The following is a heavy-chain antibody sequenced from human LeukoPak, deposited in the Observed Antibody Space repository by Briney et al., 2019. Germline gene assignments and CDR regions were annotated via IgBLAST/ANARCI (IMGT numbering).Heavy chain of an antibody. CDR3: AISGYCSSTSCSPAASPHAFDI. CDR2: INPNSGGT. CDR1: GYTFTGYY. Sequence: AASVKVSCKASGYTFTGYYMHWVRQAPGQGLEWMGWINPNSGGTNYAQKFQGRVTMTEDTSTDTAYMELSSLRSEDTAVYYCAISGYCSSTSCSPAASPHAFDIWGQGTMVTVSS. D-gene: IGHD2-2*01. J-gene: IGHJ3*02. V-gene: IGHV1-2*02.